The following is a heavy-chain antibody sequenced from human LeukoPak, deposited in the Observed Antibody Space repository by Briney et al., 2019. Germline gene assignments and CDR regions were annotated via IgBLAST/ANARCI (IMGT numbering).Heavy chain of an antibody. D-gene: IGHD4/OR15-4a*01. CDR2: IYNSGIT. CDR1: GGSVSSHF. CDR3: ARDHLPAGAPGYYMDV. V-gene: IGHV4-59*02. J-gene: IGHJ6*03. Sequence: SETLSLTCTVSGGSVSSHFWSWIRQPPGKGLEWIGYIYNSGITSYNPSLKSRVTMSVDTSKNQFSLMLRSVTAADTAVYYCARDHLPAGAPGYYMDVWGKGTTVTVSS.